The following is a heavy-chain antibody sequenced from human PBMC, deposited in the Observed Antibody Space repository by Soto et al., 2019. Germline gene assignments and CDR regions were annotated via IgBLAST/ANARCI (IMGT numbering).Heavy chain of an antibody. CDR2: INPSDGTT. CDR1: GYTFTTYY. CDR3: ARGAMIGVGYYSGFDP. Sequence: QVHLVQSGAEVKKPGASMKVSCKASGYTFTTYYIHWVRQAPGQGLEWMGIINPSDGTTTYTQKFQGRVTMTSDTSTSTVYMELSSLGSEDTAVYYCARGAMIGVGYYSGFDPWGQGSLVTVSS. D-gene: IGHD3-3*01. J-gene: IGHJ5*02. V-gene: IGHV1-46*01.